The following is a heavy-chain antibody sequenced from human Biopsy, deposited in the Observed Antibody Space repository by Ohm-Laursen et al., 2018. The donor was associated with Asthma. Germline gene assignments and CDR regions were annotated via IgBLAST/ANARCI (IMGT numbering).Heavy chain of an antibody. J-gene: IGHJ4*02. CDR3: AKELFPGWELRRGPDS. V-gene: IGHV3-30*18. CDR2: ISFDGSNE. Sequence: SLRLSCSASGFSFSNFGMHWVRQAPGKGLEWVTVISFDGSNEDYADSVKGRFTISRDNSKNTLFLEMNSLRPEDTAVYYCAKELFPGWELRRGPDSWGQGTLVTVSS. D-gene: IGHD1-26*01. CDR1: GFSFSNFG.